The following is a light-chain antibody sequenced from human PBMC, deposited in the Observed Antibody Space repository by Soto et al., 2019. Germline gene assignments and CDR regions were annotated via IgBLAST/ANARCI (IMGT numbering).Light chain of an antibody. V-gene: IGLV1-47*01. Sequence: QSVLTQPPSASGTPGQRVTISCSGSSSNIGSNSVHWYQQLPGTAPKLLIYSNSQRPSGVPERISGSKSGTSASLAISGLRSEDEADYYCAGWDDSLSGVVFGGGTKLTVL. CDR2: SNS. CDR3: AGWDDSLSGVV. J-gene: IGLJ2*01. CDR1: SSNIGSNS.